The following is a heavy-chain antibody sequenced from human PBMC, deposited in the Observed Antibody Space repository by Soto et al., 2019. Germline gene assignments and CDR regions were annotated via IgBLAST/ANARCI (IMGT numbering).Heavy chain of an antibody. CDR1: GGSFSGYY. V-gene: IGHV4-34*01. Sequence: QVQLQQWGAGLLKPSETLSLTCAVYGGSFSGYYWSWIRQPPGKGLEWIGEINHSGSTNYNPSLKSRVTISVDTSKNQFSLKLRSVTAADTAVYYCARPLNCTNGVCYTVGWFDPWGQGTLVTVSS. J-gene: IGHJ5*02. CDR3: ARPLNCTNGVCYTVGWFDP. D-gene: IGHD2-8*01. CDR2: INHSGST.